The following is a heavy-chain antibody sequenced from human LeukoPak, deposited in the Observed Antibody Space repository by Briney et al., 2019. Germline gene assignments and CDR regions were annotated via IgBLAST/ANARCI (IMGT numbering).Heavy chain of an antibody. V-gene: IGHV4-4*09. CDR2: IYTSRST. CDR1: GGSISSYY. CDR3: ARSSTPGVAFDY. J-gene: IGHJ4*02. D-gene: IGHD5/OR15-5a*01. Sequence: SETLSLTCTVSGGSISSYYWSWIRQPPGKGLEWIGYIYTSRSTNYNPSLKSRVTISVDTSKNQFSLKLSSVTAADTAVYYCARSSTPGVAFDYWGQGTLVPSPQ.